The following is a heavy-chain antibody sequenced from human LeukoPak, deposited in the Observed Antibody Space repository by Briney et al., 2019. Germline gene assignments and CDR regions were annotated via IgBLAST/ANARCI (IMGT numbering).Heavy chain of an antibody. Sequence: GGSLRLSCAASGFTFSSYEMNWVRQAPGKGLEWVSYISSSGSTIYYEDSVKGRFTISRDNAKDSLYLQMNSLRAEDTAVYYCARGDTTVVYYFDYWGQGTLVTVSS. CDR3: ARGDTTVVYYFDY. J-gene: IGHJ4*02. CDR1: GFTFSSYE. V-gene: IGHV3-48*03. D-gene: IGHD4-23*01. CDR2: ISSSGSTI.